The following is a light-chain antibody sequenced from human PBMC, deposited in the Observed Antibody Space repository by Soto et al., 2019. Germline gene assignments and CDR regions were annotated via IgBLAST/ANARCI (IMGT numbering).Light chain of an antibody. CDR3: QQRSNWGIT. CDR2: DAS. V-gene: IGKV3-11*01. CDR1: LSVNTF. J-gene: IGKJ5*01. Sequence: IVLTQSPATLSLSPGEEATLSCRASLSVNTFLAWYQQKPGQAPRLLIYDASNRATGIPPRFSGSGSGTDFTLTISSLEPEDFVFYYWQQRSNWGITFGQGTRLEIK.